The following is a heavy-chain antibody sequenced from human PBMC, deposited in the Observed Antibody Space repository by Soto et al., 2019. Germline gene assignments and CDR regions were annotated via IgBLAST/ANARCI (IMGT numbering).Heavy chain of an antibody. CDR2: ISNDGNNK. J-gene: IGHJ4*02. Sequence: QPWGSLRLSCAASVFTFSINDMHWVRQAPGRGLEWVAVISNDGNNKYYADSVKGRFTLSRDNSKNMVYLQMDSLRVEDTAVYFCAKDHQTYNWDYLFDSWGPGTLVT. CDR3: AKDHQTYNWDYLFDS. D-gene: IGHD1-7*01. CDR1: VFTFSIND. V-gene: IGHV3-30*18.